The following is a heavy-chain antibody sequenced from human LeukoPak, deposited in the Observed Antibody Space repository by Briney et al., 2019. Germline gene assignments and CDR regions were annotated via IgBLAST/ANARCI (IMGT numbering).Heavy chain of an antibody. CDR2: ISAYNGNT. D-gene: IGHD4-11*01. CDR1: GYTFTSYG. V-gene: IGHV1-18*01. J-gene: IGHJ4*02. Sequence: ASVKVSCKASGYTFTSYGISWVRQAPGQGLEWMGWISAYNGNTNYAQKLQGRVTMTTDTSTSTAYMELRSLRSEDTAVYYCARTPTYSNYGYYFDYWGQGTLVTVSS. CDR3: ARTPTYSNYGYYFDY.